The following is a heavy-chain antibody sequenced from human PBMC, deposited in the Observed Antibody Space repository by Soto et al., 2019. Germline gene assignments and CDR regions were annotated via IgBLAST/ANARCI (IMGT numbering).Heavy chain of an antibody. Sequence: ASVKVSCKVSGYTLTELSMHWVRQAPGKGLEWMGGFDPEDGETIYAQKFQGRVTMTEDTSTDTAYMELSSLRSEDTAVYYCATGRGITGNHVQSMDVWGQGNTVPVSS. CDR1: GYTLTELS. CDR3: ATGRGITGNHVQSMDV. D-gene: IGHD1-20*01. CDR2: FDPEDGET. J-gene: IGHJ6*02. V-gene: IGHV1-24*01.